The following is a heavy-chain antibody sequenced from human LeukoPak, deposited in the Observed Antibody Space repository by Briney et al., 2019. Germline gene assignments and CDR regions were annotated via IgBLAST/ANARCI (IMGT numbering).Heavy chain of an antibody. D-gene: IGHD3-10*01. CDR2: MNPNSGNT. V-gene: IGHV1-8*01. CDR1: GYTFTSYD. CDR3: ARGRMVRGVTWWFDP. J-gene: IGHJ5*02. Sequence: ASVKVSCKASGYTFTSYDINWVRQATGQGLEWMGWMNPNSGNTGYAQKFQGRVTMTRNTSISTAYMELSSLRSEDTAVYYCARGRMVRGVTWWFDPWGQRTLVTLCS.